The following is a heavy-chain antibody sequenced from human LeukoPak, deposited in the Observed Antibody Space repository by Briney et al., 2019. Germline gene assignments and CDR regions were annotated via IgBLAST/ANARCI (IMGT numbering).Heavy chain of an antibody. CDR2: VNPENAET. CDR3: TARGRGIDYDFDN. Sequence: ATVKLSCKASGYTFIDYYIHWVHQAPGKGLEWMGRVNPENAETIYAGNLQDRVTITTDTSTDTAYMELSSLRSDDTAVYFCTARGRGIDYDFDNWGQGTLVTVSS. V-gene: IGHV1-69-2*01. J-gene: IGHJ4*02. CDR1: GYTFIDYY. D-gene: IGHD4-17*01.